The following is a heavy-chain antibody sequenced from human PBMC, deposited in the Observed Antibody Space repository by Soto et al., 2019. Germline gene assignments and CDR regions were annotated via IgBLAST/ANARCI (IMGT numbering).Heavy chain of an antibody. J-gene: IGHJ3*02. D-gene: IGHD3-22*01. CDR1: GGSISSGGYY. V-gene: IGHV4-31*03. Sequence: TLSLTCTVSGGSISSGGYYWSWIRQHPGKGLEWIGYIYYSGSTYYNPSLKSRVTISVDTSKNQFSLKLSSVTAADTAVYYCARLSRTYYYDSSGHPGAFDIWGQGTMVTVSS. CDR3: ARLSRTYYYDSSGHPGAFDI. CDR2: IYYSGST.